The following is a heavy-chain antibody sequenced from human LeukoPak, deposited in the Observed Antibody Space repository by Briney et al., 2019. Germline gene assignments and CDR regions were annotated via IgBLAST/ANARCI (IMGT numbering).Heavy chain of an antibody. CDR2: INHSGST. D-gene: IGHD2-2*01. J-gene: IGHJ4*02. Sequence: SETLSLTCAVYGGSFSGYYWSWIRHPPEKGLEWIGEINHSGSTNYNPSLKSRVTISVDTSKNQFSLKLTSVTAADTAVYYCARHKIVVVPAARGYYFDYWGQGTLVTVSS. V-gene: IGHV4-34*01. CDR1: GGSFSGYY. CDR3: ARHKIVVVPAARGYYFDY.